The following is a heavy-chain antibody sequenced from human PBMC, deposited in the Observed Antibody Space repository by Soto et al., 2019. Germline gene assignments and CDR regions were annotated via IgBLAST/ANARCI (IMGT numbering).Heavy chain of an antibody. J-gene: IGHJ4*02. V-gene: IGHV4-61*01. Sequence: SETLSLTCTVSGGSVSSGSYYWSWIRQPPGKGLEWIGYIYYSGSTNYNPSLKSRVTISVDTSKNQFSLKLSSVTAADTAVYYCARGGPTYFDYWGQGTLVTVS. CDR1: GGSVSSGSYY. CDR3: ARGGPTYFDY. CDR2: IYYSGST.